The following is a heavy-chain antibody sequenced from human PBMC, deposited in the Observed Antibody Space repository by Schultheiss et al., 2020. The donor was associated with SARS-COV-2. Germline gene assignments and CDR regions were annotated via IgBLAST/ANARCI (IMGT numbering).Heavy chain of an antibody. Sequence: GGSLRLSCAASGFTFSSYAMSWVRQAPGKGLEWVSYISSSSSTIYYADSVKGRFTISRDNAKNSLYLQMNSLRAEDTAVYYCARSGKGDGKRSSFDIWGQGTMVTVSS. V-gene: IGHV3-48*04. CDR1: GFTFSSYA. CDR2: ISSSSSTI. D-gene: IGHD3-16*01. CDR3: ARSGKGDGKRSSFDI. J-gene: IGHJ3*02.